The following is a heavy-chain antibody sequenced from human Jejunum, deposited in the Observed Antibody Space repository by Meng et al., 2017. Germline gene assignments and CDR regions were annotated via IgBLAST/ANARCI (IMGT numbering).Heavy chain of an antibody. Sequence: QVQLVQSGSELKKPGASVKVSCKASGYTFTKYSINWVRQAPGQGLVWMGWINTNTGNPTYAQGFAGQFVFSLDTSVSTAYLHISSLKAEDTAIYFCARELPGTCWFDPWGQGTLVTVSS. CDR3: ARELPGTCWFDP. CDR2: INTNTGNP. D-gene: IGHD6-13*01. J-gene: IGHJ5*02. CDR1: GYTFTKYS. V-gene: IGHV7-4-1*02.